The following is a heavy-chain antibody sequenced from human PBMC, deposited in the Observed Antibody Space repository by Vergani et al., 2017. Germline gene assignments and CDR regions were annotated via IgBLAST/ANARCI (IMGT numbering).Heavy chain of an antibody. CDR3: AREGFYDYVWGSYRLRGGYYFDY. D-gene: IGHD3-16*02. Sequence: QVQLVQSGAEVKKPGASVKVSCRASGYSFSSYDISWVRQATGQGLEWMGWINPNSGGTNYAQKFQGRVTMTRDTSISTAYMELSRLRSDDTAVYYCAREGFYDYVWGSYRLRGGYYFDYWGQGTLVTVSS. CDR1: GYSFSSYD. J-gene: IGHJ4*02. CDR2: INPNSGGT. V-gene: IGHV1-2*02.